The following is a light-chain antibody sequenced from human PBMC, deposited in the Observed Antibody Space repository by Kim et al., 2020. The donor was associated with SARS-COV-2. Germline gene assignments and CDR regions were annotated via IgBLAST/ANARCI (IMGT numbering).Light chain of an antibody. V-gene: IGLV3-21*04. CDR1: NIGSKS. CDR3: QVWDINSDQYV. CDR2: YDS. J-gene: IGLJ1*01. Sequence: SYELTQPPSVSVAPGKTARITCGGKNIGSKSVHWYQQKPGQAPVLVIYYDSDRPSGIPERFSGSNSGNTATLTISRVEAGDEADYYCQVWDINSDQYVF.